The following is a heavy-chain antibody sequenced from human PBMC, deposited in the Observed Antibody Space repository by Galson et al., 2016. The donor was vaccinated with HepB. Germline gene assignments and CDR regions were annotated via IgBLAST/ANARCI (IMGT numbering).Heavy chain of an antibody. CDR3: ARRLTHDSKIWDIDY. Sequence: SGAEVKKPGESLRISCKGSGYSFTDYWIGWVRQMPGKGLEWMGIIYPGDSHTRSSPSFQGQVTISADKSISTAYLQWSSLKASDTAIYYCARRLTHDSKIWDIDYWGQGTLVTVSS. J-gene: IGHJ4*02. V-gene: IGHV5-51*01. CDR1: GYSFTDYW. D-gene: IGHD3-16*01. CDR2: IYPGDSHT.